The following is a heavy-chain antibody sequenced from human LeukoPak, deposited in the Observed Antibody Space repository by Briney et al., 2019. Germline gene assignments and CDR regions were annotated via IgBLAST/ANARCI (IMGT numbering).Heavy chain of an antibody. V-gene: IGHV7-4-1*02. CDR2: INTNTGNP. CDR1: GYTFTIYV. CDR3: AGSYYFDSSAYYLFDY. J-gene: IGHJ4*02. Sequence: GASVKVSFKASGYTFTIYVMNWVRQAPGQGLEWMGWINTNTGNPTYAQGFTGGFVFSLDTSVSTAYLQISSLKAEDTAVYYCAGSYYFDSSAYYLFDYWGQGTLVTVSS. D-gene: IGHD3-22*01.